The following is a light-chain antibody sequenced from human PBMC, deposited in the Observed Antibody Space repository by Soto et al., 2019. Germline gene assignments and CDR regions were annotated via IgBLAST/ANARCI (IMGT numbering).Light chain of an antibody. V-gene: IGLV2-18*02. CDR2: EVS. CDR1: SNDFGNYNR. CDR3: SSYTSSTIVYI. Sequence: QSALTQPPSVSGSPGQSVTISCTGTSNDFGNYNRVSWFQQPPGTAPKLMIYEVSNRPSGVPVRFSGSKSGNTASLTISGLQAEDEADYYCSSYTSSTIVYIFGSGTKVTVL. J-gene: IGLJ1*01.